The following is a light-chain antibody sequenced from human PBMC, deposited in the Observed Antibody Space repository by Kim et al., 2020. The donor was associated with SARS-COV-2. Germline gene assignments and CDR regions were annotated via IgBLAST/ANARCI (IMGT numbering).Light chain of an antibody. V-gene: IGKV1-39*01. J-gene: IGKJ2*01. CDR3: QHRHSRPYI. Sequence: SASVGGGVTITCRASKNVITCLVWWQQKQRKTAKHLISNASNMQSGVPPRFSGGGSGTEVTITISSRQPEDDEDYYCQHRHSRPYIFAQGTKLEI. CDR1: KNVITC. CDR2: NAS.